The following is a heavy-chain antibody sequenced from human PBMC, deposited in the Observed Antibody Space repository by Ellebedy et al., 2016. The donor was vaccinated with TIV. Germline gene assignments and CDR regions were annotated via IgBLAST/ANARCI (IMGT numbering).Heavy chain of an antibody. J-gene: IGHJ4*02. Sequence: ASVKVSCKASGFTFTSFGISWVRQAPGQGLEWMGWIGVYNGNTNYAQNLQGRVSMTTDTSARTAYMELRSLGYDDTAVYYCARVGWGYSGGEDNWGQGTLVTVSS. V-gene: IGHV1-18*04. CDR2: IGVYNGNT. D-gene: IGHD5-12*01. CDR1: GFTFTSFG. CDR3: ARVGWGYSGGEDN.